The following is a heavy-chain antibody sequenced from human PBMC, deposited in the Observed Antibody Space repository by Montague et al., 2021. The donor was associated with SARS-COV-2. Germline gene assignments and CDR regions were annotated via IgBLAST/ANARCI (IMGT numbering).Heavy chain of an antibody. CDR1: GSSFSGYY. J-gene: IGHJ6*03. CDR2: INHGGST. CDR3: ARLRDGVVPSPILGVGPFYSYYYMDX. V-gene: IGHV4-34*01. Sequence: SETLSLTCAVHGSSFSGYYWNWIRQSPGKGLEWIGEINHGGSTKFSPSLKGRLTISTDTSKNQFSLKLTSVAATDTAVYYCARLRDGVVPSPILGVGPFYSYYYMDXWGRGTPVTVSS. D-gene: IGHD3-10*01.